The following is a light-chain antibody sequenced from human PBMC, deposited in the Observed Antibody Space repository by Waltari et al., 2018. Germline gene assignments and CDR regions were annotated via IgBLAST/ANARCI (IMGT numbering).Light chain of an antibody. J-gene: IGKJ1*01. V-gene: IGKV1-39*01. CDR2: FAS. CDR1: QSVSTY. Sequence: DIQMTQSPSSLSASVGDRVTITCRAGQSVSTYLNWYQHKPGKAPKLLIYFASSLHTGVPSRLGGSGSGADFTLTISSLQPEDFATYYCQQSFSPPWTFGQGTKVEIK. CDR3: QQSFSPPWT.